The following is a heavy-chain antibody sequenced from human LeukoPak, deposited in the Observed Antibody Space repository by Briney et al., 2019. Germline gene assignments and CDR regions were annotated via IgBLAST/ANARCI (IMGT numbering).Heavy chain of an antibody. CDR1: GFTFSSYN. CDR2: ISSSGDYI. J-gene: IGHJ4*02. CDR3: ARNLKNYYDSNGYFDY. V-gene: IGHV3-21*01. D-gene: IGHD3-22*01. Sequence: GGSLRLSCVASGFTFSSYNINWVRQAPGKGLEWVSSISSSGDYIYYADSVKGRFTISRDNAKNSLYLQMNSLRAEDTAAYYCARNLKNYYDSNGYFDYWGQGTLATVSS.